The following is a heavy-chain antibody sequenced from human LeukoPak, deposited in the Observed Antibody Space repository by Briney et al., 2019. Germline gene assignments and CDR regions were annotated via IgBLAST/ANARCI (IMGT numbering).Heavy chain of an antibody. V-gene: IGHV4-39*01. CDR1: GGSISSSSYY. Sequence: PSATLSRTRTVSGGSISSSSYYRGWIRQPPGKGLEWIGSIYYTGSTYYNPSLKSRVTISVDTSKNQFFLKLSSVTAADTAVYYCARHVNYYGSGRYFDYWGQGTLVTVSS. J-gene: IGHJ4*02. D-gene: IGHD3-10*01. CDR2: IYYTGST. CDR3: ARHVNYYGSGRYFDY.